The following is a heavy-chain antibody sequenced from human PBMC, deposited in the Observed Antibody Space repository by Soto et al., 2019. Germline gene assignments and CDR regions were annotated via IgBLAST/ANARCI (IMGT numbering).Heavy chain of an antibody. D-gene: IGHD4-17*01. CDR2: IYYSGTT. J-gene: IGHJ4*02. CDR3: ARGSADYGHSIDY. V-gene: IGHV4-31*03. CDR1: GASISSGGYY. Sequence: QVLLQESGPGLVKPSQTLSLTCTVSGASISSGGYYWTWLRQHPRKGLEWIGYIYYSGTTYYNPSLKGRLTISAETSKNQCSRKLTSVTAADTAVYSCARGSADYGHSIDYWGQGTLVTVTS.